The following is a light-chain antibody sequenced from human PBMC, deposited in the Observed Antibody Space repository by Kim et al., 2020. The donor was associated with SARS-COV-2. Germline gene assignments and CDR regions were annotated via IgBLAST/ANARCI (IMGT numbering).Light chain of an antibody. J-gene: IGLJ2*01. CDR1: SGYSNYK. CDR3: GADHGSGSNSVV. CDR2: VGTGGIVG. Sequence: LTCTLSSGYSNYKVEWYQQRPGKGPRFVMRVGTGGIVGSKGDGIPDRFSVLGSGLNRYLTIKNIQEEDESDYHCGADHGSGSNSVVFGGGTQLTVL. V-gene: IGLV9-49*01.